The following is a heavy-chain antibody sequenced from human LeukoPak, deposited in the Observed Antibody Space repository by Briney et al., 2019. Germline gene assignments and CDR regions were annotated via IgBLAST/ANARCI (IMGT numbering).Heavy chain of an antibody. CDR3: AKGSFDCSTSRCPQYYYYMDV. CDR1: GFTFSSYG. CDR2: IRYDGSEI. J-gene: IGHJ6*03. D-gene: IGHD2-2*01. Sequence: PGGSLRLSCAASGFTFSSYGMHWVRQAPGKGREWVTFIRYDGSEIYSAASVKGRFTISRDNSRNTLDLQMNSLRTEDTAVYYCAKGSFDCSTSRCPQYYYYMDVWGKGTTVTVSS. V-gene: IGHV3-30*02.